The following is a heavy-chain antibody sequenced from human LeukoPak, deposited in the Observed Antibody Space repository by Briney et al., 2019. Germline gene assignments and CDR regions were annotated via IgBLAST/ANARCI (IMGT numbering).Heavy chain of an antibody. Sequence: GGSLRLSCAASGFTFSSYGMNWVRQAPGKGLEWVSAISDSGGSTYYADSVKGRFTISRDNSKNTLYLQMNSLRAEDTAVYYCAKGGGWLYYFDYWGQGTLVTVSS. D-gene: IGHD6-19*01. J-gene: IGHJ4*02. CDR2: ISDSGGST. V-gene: IGHV3-23*01. CDR1: GFTFSSYG. CDR3: AKGGGWLYYFDY.